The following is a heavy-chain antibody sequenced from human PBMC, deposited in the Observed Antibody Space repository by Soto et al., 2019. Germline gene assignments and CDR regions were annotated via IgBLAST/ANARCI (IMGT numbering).Heavy chain of an antibody. CDR3: AGGPYTVVIRGDY. V-gene: IGHV3-21*01. CDR2: ISSSSSYI. J-gene: IGHJ4*02. CDR1: GFTFSSYS. D-gene: IGHD2-21*01. Sequence: PGGSLRLSCAASGFTFSSYSMNWVRQAPGKGLEWVSSISSSSSYIYYAYSVKGRFTISRDNAKNSLYLQMNSLRAEDTAVYYCAGGPYTVVIRGDYWGQGTLVTVSS.